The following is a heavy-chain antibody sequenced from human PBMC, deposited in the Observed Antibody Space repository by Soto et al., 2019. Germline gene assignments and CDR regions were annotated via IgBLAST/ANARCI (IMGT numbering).Heavy chain of an antibody. CDR2: IYPGDSDT. J-gene: IGHJ6*02. CDR3: AREYYDFWSGYHRDYYYGMGV. V-gene: IGHV5-51*01. Sequence: GESLKISCKGSGYSFPSYWIGWVRQMPGKGLEWMGIIYPGDSDTRYSPSFQGQVTISADKYISTAYLQWSSLKASDTAMYYCAREYYDFWSGYHRDYYYGMGVLGQGARVSVAS. D-gene: IGHD3-3*01. CDR1: GYSFPSYW.